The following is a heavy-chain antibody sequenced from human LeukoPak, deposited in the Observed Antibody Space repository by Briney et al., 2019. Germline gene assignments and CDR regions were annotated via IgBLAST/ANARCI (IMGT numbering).Heavy chain of an antibody. Sequence: GGSLRLSCAASGFTFSTYEINWVRQAPGKGLEWVSYISRSGRTTYYADSVKDRFTISRDSAKNSVFLQMTRLRADDTAIYYCARDLTGTNVFDIWGQGTVVTVSS. D-gene: IGHD1-14*01. J-gene: IGHJ3*02. CDR2: ISRSGRTT. V-gene: IGHV3-48*03. CDR1: GFTFSTYE. CDR3: ARDLTGTNVFDI.